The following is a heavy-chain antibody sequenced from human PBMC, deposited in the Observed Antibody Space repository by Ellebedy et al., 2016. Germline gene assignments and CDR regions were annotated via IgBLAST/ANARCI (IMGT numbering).Heavy chain of an antibody. V-gene: IGHV3-7*01. J-gene: IGHJ6*04. D-gene: IGHD2-15*01. CDR3: AQDGDV. CDR2: IKQDGSEK. Sequence: GESLKISXAASGFTFSSYWMSWVRQAPGKGLEWVANIKQDGSEKYYVDSVKGRFTISRDNAKNSLYLQMNSLRAEDTAVYYCAQDGDVWGKGTTVTVSS. CDR1: GFTFSSYW.